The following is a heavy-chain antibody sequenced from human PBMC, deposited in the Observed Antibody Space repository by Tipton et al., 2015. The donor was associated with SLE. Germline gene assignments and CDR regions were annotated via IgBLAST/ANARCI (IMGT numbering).Heavy chain of an antibody. Sequence: TLSLTCTVSGGSISSSTYYWGWIRQPPGKGLEWIGSIYYTGSTNYNPSLKSRVTISVDTSKNQFSLKLSSVTAADTAVYYCARRSSSGNYWGQGTLVTVSS. CDR3: ARRSSSGNY. J-gene: IGHJ4*02. D-gene: IGHD3-22*01. CDR2: IYYTGST. V-gene: IGHV4-39*01. CDR1: GGSISSSTYY.